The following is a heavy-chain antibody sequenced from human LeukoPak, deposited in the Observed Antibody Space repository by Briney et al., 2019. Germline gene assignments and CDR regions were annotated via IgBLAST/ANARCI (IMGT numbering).Heavy chain of an antibody. Sequence: GGSLRLSCAASGFTFSSHAMSWVRQAPGKGLEWVSVVSGGGGGTYYADSVKGRFTISRDNSKNTLYVQMNSLRAEDTAVYYCAKVRNYCISSSGLSYFDSWGQGTLVTVSS. J-gene: IGHJ4*02. CDR1: GFTFSSHA. D-gene: IGHD2-2*01. CDR2: VSGGGGGT. CDR3: AKVRNYCISSSGLSYFDS. V-gene: IGHV3-23*01.